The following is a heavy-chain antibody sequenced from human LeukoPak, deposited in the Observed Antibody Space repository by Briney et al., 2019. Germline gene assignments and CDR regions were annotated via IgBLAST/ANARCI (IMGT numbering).Heavy chain of an antibody. Sequence: PGRSLRLSCAASGFSFSNYAMTWVRQAPGKGLEWVSAISGSGGSAYYADSVKGRFTISRDNSKNTLYLQMNSLRAEDTAVYYCAKDAQLLWFGELLPYYYYYYMDVWGKGTTVTISS. CDR3: AKDAQLLWFGELLPYYYYYYMDV. CDR1: GFSFSNYA. D-gene: IGHD3-10*01. CDR2: ISGSGGSA. J-gene: IGHJ6*03. V-gene: IGHV3-23*01.